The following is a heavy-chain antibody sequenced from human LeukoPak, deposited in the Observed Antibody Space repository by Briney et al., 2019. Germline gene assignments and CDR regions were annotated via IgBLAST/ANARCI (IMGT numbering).Heavy chain of an antibody. D-gene: IGHD3-10*01. CDR1: GGSFSGYY. V-gene: IGHV4-34*01. J-gene: IGHJ5*02. Sequence: SETLSLTCAVYGGSFSGYYWSWIRQPPGKGLEWIGEINHSGSTNYNPSLKSRVTISVDTSKNQFSLKLSSVSAADTAVYYCARSGSGNWIDPWGQGTLVIVSS. CDR3: ARSGSGNWIDP. CDR2: INHSGST.